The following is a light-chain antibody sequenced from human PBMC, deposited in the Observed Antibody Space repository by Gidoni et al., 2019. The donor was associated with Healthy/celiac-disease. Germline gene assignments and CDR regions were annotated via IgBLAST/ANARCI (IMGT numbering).Light chain of an antibody. V-gene: IGKV4-1*01. CDR3: QQYYSTPQT. Sequence: DIVMTQSPDSLAVSLGERATINCKSSQSVLYSSNNQNYLAWYQQKPGQPPKLLIYWASTRESGVPDRFSGSGPGTDFTLTISSLQAEDVAVYYCQQYYSTPQTFGQGTKVEIK. CDR1: QSVLYSSNNQNY. CDR2: WAS. J-gene: IGKJ1*01.